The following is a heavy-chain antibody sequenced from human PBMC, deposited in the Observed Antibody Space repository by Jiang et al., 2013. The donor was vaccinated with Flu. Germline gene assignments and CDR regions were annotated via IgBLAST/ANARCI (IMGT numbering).Heavy chain of an antibody. V-gene: IGHV7-4-1*02. D-gene: IGHD2-21*01. Sequence: NTGNPTYAQGFTGRFVFSVATSVSTAYLQITSLKAEDTAVYFCARHYYGGDIDNWGQGTLVTVSS. CDR3: ARHYYGGDIDN. J-gene: IGHJ4*02. CDR2: NTGNP.